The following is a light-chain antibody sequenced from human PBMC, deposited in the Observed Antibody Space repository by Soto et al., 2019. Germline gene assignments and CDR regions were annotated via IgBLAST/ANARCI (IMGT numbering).Light chain of an antibody. Sequence: QSVLTQPPSATETPGETVSISCSGSHSNIASNTVNWYQHLPGTAPKLLIYYNNQRTSGVPDRFSGSKSGTSASLAISGLQSEDESDYYCAAWDDTLKRYVFGTGTKVTAL. J-gene: IGLJ1*01. V-gene: IGLV1-44*01. CDR1: HSNIASNT. CDR3: AAWDDTLKRYV. CDR2: YNN.